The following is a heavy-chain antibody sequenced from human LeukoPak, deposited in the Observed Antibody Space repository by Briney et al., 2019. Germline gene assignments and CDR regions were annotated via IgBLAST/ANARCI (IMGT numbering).Heavy chain of an antibody. CDR1: VYTFTSYA. J-gene: IGHJ6*02. V-gene: IGHV1-18*01. CDR3: ARGYSYGSDYYYGMDV. D-gene: IGHD5-18*01. Sequence: ASVNGSCKAPVYTFTSYAISWVRQAPGQGLEWMGWISGYNGNTKYAQKVQGRVTMTTDTSTSTAYMELKSLRSDDTAVYYCARGYSYGSDYYYGMDVWGQGTTVTVSS. CDR2: ISGYNGNT.